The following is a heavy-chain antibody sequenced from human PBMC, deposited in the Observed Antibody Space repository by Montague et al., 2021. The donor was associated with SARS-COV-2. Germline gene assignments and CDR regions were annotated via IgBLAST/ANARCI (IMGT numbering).Heavy chain of an antibody. J-gene: IGHJ5*02. CDR2: ISYSGST. V-gene: IGHV4-39*01. CDR3: ARHSTTHAFDP. Sequence: SETLSLTCVVSSGSISPSDTSYWGLVRRDPGKWLEWIATISYSGSTSYNPPLRSRVTISVDTSKNQISLNLRSVTAADTSVYYCARHSTTHAFDPWGQGILVTVSS. D-gene: IGHD1-1*01. CDR1: SGSISPSDTSY.